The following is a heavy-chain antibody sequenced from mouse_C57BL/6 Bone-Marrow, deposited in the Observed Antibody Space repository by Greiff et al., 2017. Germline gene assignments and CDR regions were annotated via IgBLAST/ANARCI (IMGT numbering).Heavy chain of an antibody. CDR1: GYAFSSYW. CDR2: IYPGDGDT. J-gene: IGHJ2*01. CDR3: ARLNLVVPYYFDY. V-gene: IGHV1-80*01. Sequence: VQLQQSGAELVKPGASVKISCKASGYAFSSYWMNWVKQRPGKGLEWIGQIYPGDGDTNYNGKFKGKATLTAAKSSSTAYMQLSSLTSEDSAVYFCARLNLVVPYYFDYWGQGTTLTVSS. D-gene: IGHD1-1*01.